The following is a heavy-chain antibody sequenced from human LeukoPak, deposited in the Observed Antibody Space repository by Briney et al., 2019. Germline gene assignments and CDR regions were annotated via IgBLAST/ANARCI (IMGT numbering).Heavy chain of an antibody. V-gene: IGHV3-73*01. CDR3: ARAMMVVANLWGVFDY. CDR1: GFTFSASA. D-gene: IGHD3-22*01. J-gene: IGHJ4*02. Sequence: GGSLKLSCAASGFTFSASAIHWVRQASGRGLEWVGRIRSKANSYATAYAASVKGRFTISRDDSKNTAYLQMHSLKTEDTAVYYCARAMMVVANLWGVFDYWGQGTLVTVSS. CDR2: IRSKANSYAT.